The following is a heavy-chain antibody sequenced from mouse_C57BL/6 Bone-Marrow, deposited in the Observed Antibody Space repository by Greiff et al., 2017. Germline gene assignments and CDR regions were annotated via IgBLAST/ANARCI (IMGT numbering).Heavy chain of an antibody. Sequence: EVTLQQSGPALVKPGASVKISCKASGYTFTDYYMNWVKQSHGKSLEWIGDINPNNGGTSYNQKFKGKATLTVDKSSSTAYMELRSLTSEDSAVYYCARYYGSSYGAMDYWGQGTSVTVSS. D-gene: IGHD1-1*01. CDR1: GYTFTDYY. V-gene: IGHV1-26*01. CDR2: INPNNGGT. CDR3: ARYYGSSYGAMDY. J-gene: IGHJ4*01.